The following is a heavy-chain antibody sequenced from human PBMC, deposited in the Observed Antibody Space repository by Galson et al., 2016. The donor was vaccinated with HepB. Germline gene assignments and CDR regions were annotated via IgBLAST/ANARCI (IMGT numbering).Heavy chain of an antibody. CDR3: ARSTFTAAMVDSDVFDI. J-gene: IGHJ3*02. Sequence: TLSLTCAVSGGSISSGPYSWSWIRQPPGKGLEWIGYMYHSGGTYYNPSLKSRVTISVERSKNKFSLKLSSVTAADTAVYYCARSTFTAAMVDSDVFDIWGQGTMVTVSS. CDR2: MYHSGGT. D-gene: IGHD5-18*01. V-gene: IGHV4-30-2*01. CDR1: GGSISSGPYS.